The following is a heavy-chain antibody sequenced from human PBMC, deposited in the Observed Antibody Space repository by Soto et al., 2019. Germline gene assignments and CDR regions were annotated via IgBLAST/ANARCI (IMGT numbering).Heavy chain of an antibody. D-gene: IGHD1-26*01. V-gene: IGHV3-33*01. CDR2: IWYDGSNK. CDR1: GFTFSSYG. J-gene: IGHJ4*02. CDR3: ASERVGALLDY. Sequence: LRLSWAASGFTFSSYGMHWVRQAPGKGLEWVAVIWYDGSNKYYADSVKGRFTISRDNSKNTLYLQMNSLRAEDTAVYYCASERVGALLDYWGQGTLVTVSS.